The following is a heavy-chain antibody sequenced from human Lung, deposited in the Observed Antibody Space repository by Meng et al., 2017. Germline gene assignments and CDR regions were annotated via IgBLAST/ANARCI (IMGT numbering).Heavy chain of an antibody. CDR1: GGSFSDYY. CDR2: INHSGST. D-gene: IGHD4-11*01. CDR3: ARGPTTMAHDFDY. V-gene: IGHV4-34*01. J-gene: IGHJ4*02. Sequence: QVELQQWGGGLLKPSWTLSLTCVVSGGSFSDYYWSWIRQPPGKGLEWIGEINHSGSTNYNPSLESRATISVDTSQNNLSLKLSSVTAADSAVYYCARGPTTMAHDFDYWGQGTLVTASS.